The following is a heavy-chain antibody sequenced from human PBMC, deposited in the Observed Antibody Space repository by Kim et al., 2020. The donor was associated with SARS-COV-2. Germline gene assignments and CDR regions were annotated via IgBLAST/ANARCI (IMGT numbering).Heavy chain of an antibody. D-gene: IGHD3-10*01. J-gene: IGHJ6*02. CDR3: ARDQRTMVRSMDV. Sequence: YAQKFQGRVTITADESTSTAYMELSSLRSEDTAVYYCARDQRTMVRSMDVWGQGTTVTVSS. V-gene: IGHV1-69*01.